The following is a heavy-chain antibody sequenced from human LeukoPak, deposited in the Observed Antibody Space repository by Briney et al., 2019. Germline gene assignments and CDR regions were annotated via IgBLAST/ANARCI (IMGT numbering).Heavy chain of an antibody. V-gene: IGHV3-30*03. CDR1: GFTFSSYG. D-gene: IGHD3-3*01. CDR2: ISYDGSNK. Sequence: PGGSLRVSCAASGFTFSSYGMHWVRQAPGKGLEWVAVISYDGSNKYYADSVKGRFTISRDNTKNSLYLQMNSLRAEDTAVFYCARDQYDTWSRRGNFDSWGQGTLVIVSS. CDR3: ARDQYDTWSRRGNFDS. J-gene: IGHJ4*02.